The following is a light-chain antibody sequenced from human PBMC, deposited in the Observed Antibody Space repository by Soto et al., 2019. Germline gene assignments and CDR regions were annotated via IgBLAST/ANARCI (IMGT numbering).Light chain of an antibody. J-gene: IGLJ1*01. CDR3: QVWDSSSDHLYV. V-gene: IGLV3-21*04. CDR1: NIGSKS. CDR2: YDS. Sequence: SSELTQPPSVSVAPGKTARITCGGNNIGSKSVHWYQQKPRQAPVLVIYYDSDRPSGIPERFSGSNSGNTATLTISRVEAGDEADYYCQVWDSSSDHLYVFGTGTKLTVL.